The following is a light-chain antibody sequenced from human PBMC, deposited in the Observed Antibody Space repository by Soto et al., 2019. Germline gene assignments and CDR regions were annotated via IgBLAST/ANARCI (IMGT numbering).Light chain of an antibody. J-gene: IGLJ1*01. Sequence: QSVRTEPAWVSGSPGQSITISCTGTSSDAGGYNYVSWYQQHPGKAPKLMIYEVSNRPSGVSNRFSGSKSGNTASLTISGLQAEDEADYYCSSYTSSSTYVFGTGTKVTVL. V-gene: IGLV2-14*01. CDR1: SSDAGGYNY. CDR2: EVS. CDR3: SSYTSSSTYV.